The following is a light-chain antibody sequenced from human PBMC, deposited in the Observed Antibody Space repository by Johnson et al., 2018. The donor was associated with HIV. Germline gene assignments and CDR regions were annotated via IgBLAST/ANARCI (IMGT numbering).Light chain of an antibody. CDR2: DNN. V-gene: IGLV1-51*01. CDR1: RSNTGRNY. Sequence: QSVLTQPPSVSAAPGQKVTIYCSGSRSNTGRNYASWYQQLPGTAPKLLIYDNNKRPSGIPDRFSGSKSGTSATLGITGLQTGDEADYYCGTWDSSLRVGVFGTVTKVTVL. CDR3: GTWDSSLRVGV. J-gene: IGLJ1*01.